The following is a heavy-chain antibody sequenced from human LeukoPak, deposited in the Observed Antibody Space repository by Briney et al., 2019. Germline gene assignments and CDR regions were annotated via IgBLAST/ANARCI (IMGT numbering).Heavy chain of an antibody. D-gene: IGHD3-22*01. CDR3: ARDKGAFYDSSGYYYPDY. CDR1: GYTFTSYY. J-gene: IGHJ4*02. Sequence: ASVKVSCKASGYTFTSYYMHWVRQAPGQGLEWMGIINPSGGSTSYAQKFQGRVTMTRDMSTSTVYMELSSLRSEDTAVYYCARDKGAFYDSSGYYYPDYWGQGTLVTVSS. V-gene: IGHV1-46*01. CDR2: INPSGGST.